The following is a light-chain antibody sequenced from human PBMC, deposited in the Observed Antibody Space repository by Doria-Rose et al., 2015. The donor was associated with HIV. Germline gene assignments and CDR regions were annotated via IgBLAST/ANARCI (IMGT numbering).Light chain of an antibody. Sequence: DIQMTQSPSSLSASVGDRVTITCRASQSISSYLNWYQQKPGKAPKLLIYAASSLQSGVPSRFRGSGSGTDFTLTISSPQPEDFATYYCQESYSTPGTFGQGTEVDIK. CDR1: QSISSY. CDR2: AAS. J-gene: IGKJ1*01. V-gene: IGKV1-39*01. CDR3: QESYSTPGT.